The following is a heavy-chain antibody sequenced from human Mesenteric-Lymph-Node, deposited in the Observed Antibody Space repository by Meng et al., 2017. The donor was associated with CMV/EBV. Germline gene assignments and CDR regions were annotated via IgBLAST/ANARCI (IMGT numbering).Heavy chain of an antibody. D-gene: IGHD6-13*01. CDR1: GGSVSSGNYY. CDR2: MYYRGTT. J-gene: IGHJ4*02. Sequence: SETLSLTCSVSGGSVSSGNYYWSWIRQPPGKGLEWIGFMYYRGTTNYNPSLKSRVTISVDTSKNQFSLKLSSVTAADTAVYYCARDGGYSSSWYVLYWGQGTLVTVSS. V-gene: IGHV4-61*01. CDR3: ARDGGYSSSWYVLY.